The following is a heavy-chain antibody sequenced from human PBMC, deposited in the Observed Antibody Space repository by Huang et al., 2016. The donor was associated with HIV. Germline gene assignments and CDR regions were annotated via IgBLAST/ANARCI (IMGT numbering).Heavy chain of an antibody. V-gene: IGHV1-69*01. J-gene: IGHJ4*02. Sequence: QVQLVQSGAEVKKPGSSVKVSCKASGGTFSSYAISWVRQAPGQGLEWMGGIIPNFGTANDAQKFQGRVTITADESTSTAYMELSSLRSEDTAVYYCARVESRRYYDSSGYYYWGQGTLVTVSS. CDR1: GGTFSSYA. D-gene: IGHD3-22*01. CDR2: IIPNFGTA. CDR3: ARVESRRYYDSSGYYY.